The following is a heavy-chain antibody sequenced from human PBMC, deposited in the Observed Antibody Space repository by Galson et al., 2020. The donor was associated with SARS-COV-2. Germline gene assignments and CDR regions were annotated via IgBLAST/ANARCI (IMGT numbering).Heavy chain of an antibody. V-gene: IGHV4-4*02. CDR3: ARDIRTWTLEYCSSNGCYQSLWYFDL. D-gene: IGHD2-2*01. CDR1: GGSISSSNW. CDR2: IYHSGST. Sequence: SQTLSLTCAVSGGSISSSNWWSWVRQPPGKGLEWIGEIYHSGSTNYNPSLKSRVTISVDMSKNQFSLKLSSVTAADTAVYYCARDIRTWTLEYCSSNGCYQSLWYFDLWGRGTLVTVSA. J-gene: IGHJ2*01.